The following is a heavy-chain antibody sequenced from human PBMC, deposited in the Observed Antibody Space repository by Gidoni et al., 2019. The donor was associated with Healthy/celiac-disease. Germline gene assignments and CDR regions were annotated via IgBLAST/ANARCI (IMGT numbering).Heavy chain of an antibody. D-gene: IGHD5-12*01. CDR1: AFPVSCTY. J-gene: IGHJ4*02. V-gene: IGHV3-53*02. CDR2: IYSGGST. Sequence: EVQLVETGGGFIQPGGSLKLSVAASAFPVSCTYMSGVLQAPGKGLEWVSVIYSGGSTYYADSVKGRFTISRDNSKNTLYLQMNSLRAEDTAVYYCARDGGLRDGYNYESYFDYWGQGTLVTVSS. CDR3: ARDGGLRDGYNYESYFDY.